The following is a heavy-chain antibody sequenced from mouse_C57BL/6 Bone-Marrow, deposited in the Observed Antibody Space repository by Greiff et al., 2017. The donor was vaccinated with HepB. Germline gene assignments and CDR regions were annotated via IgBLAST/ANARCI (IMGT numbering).Heavy chain of an antibody. CDR1: GFSLTSYA. Sequence: QVQLKESGPGLVAPSQRLSITCTVSGFSLTSYAISWVRQPPGKGLEWLGVIWTGGGTNYNSALNSRLSISKDNSKSQVFLKMNSLQTDDTARYYCARTYGSRENYFDYWGQGTTLTVSS. V-gene: IGHV2-9-1*01. D-gene: IGHD1-1*01. J-gene: IGHJ2*01. CDR2: IWTGGGT. CDR3: ARTYGSRENYFDY.